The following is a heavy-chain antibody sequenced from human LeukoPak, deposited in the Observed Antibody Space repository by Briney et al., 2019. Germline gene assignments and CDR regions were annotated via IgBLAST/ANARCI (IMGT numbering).Heavy chain of an antibody. CDR1: GFTFDDYA. Sequence: PGGSLRLSCAASGFTFDDYAMHWVRQATGKGLEWVSAIGTAGDTYYPGSVKGRFTISRENAKNSLYLQMNSLRAGDTAVYYCARAPRDTNDFWSGYRTRYYYGMDVWGQGTTVTVSS. J-gene: IGHJ6*02. CDR2: IGTAGDT. CDR3: ARAPRDTNDFWSGYRTRYYYGMDV. V-gene: IGHV3-13*01. D-gene: IGHD3-3*01.